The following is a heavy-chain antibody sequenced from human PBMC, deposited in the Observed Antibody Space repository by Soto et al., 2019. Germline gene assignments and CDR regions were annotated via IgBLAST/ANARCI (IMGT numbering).Heavy chain of an antibody. CDR3: ARDGPSYYASRMDA. V-gene: IGHV3-53*04. CDR1: GITVSSNY. Sequence: EVQLVESGGGLVQPGGSLRLSCVASGITVSSNYMTWVRQAPGKGLEWVSVLHSGGDTYYANYVKGRLTISRHDSTNTVFLQMNSLTAEDTAVYYFARDGPSYYASRMDAWGQGPTVTVSS. D-gene: IGHD3-10*01. J-gene: IGHJ6*02. CDR2: LHSGGDT.